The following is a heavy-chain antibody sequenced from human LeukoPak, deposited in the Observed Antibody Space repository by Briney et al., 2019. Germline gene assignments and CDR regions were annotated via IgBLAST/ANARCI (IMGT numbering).Heavy chain of an antibody. J-gene: IGHJ4*02. CDR2: INPSGGST. CDR3: ARDGILTGYSIDY. Sequence: ASVKVSCKASGYTFTGYYMHWVRQAPGQGLEWMGIINPSGGSTSYAQKFQGRVTMTRDMSTSTVYMELSSLRSEDTAVYYCARDGILTGYSIDYWGQGTLVTVSS. CDR1: GYTFTGYY. V-gene: IGHV1-46*01. D-gene: IGHD3-9*01.